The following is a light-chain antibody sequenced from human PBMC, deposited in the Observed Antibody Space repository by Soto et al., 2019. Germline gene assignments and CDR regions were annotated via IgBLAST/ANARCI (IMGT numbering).Light chain of an antibody. CDR3: QQYNNRPPPIT. V-gene: IGKV3-15*01. CDR2: GAS. J-gene: IGKJ5*01. CDR1: QGIGSN. Sequence: EIVMTQSPATLCVSPGERATLSCRASQGIGSNLAWYQQKPGQPPRLLIYGASTRATDIPARFNGSGSGTEFTLTISSLQSEDFAVYYCQQYNNRPPPITFGQGTRLEI.